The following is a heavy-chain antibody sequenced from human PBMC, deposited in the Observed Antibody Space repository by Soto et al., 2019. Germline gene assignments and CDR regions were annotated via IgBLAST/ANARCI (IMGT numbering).Heavy chain of an antibody. CDR2: ISSSSSYI. V-gene: IGHV3-21*01. D-gene: IGHD3-3*01. Sequence: GKGLEWVSSISSSSSYIYYADSVKGRFTISSDNAKNSLYLQMNSLRAEDTAVYYFFFEGEAGIRNNVPVSAFLLNRSSDL. CDR3: FFEGEAGIRNNVPVSAFLLNRSSDL. J-gene: IGHJ2*01.